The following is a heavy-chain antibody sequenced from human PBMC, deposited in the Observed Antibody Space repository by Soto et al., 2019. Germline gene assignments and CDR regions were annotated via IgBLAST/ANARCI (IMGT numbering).Heavy chain of an antibody. D-gene: IGHD3-16*01. CDR2: ISYDGSNK. CDR1: GFTFRSYA. CDR3: ARDGGSY. V-gene: IGHV3-30-3*01. Sequence: QVQLVESGGGVVQPGTSLRLSCAASGFTFRSYAMHWVRQAPGKGLEWVAVISYDGSNKYYADSVKGRFTISRDNSKNTVYLQMNSLRAEDTAVYHCARDGGSYWGQGTQVIVAS. J-gene: IGHJ4*02.